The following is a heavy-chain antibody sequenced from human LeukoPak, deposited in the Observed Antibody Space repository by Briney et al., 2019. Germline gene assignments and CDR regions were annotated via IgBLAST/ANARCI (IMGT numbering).Heavy chain of an antibody. V-gene: IGHV3-21*01. CDR1: GFTFSSYS. J-gene: IGHJ4*02. Sequence: GGSLRLSCAASGFTFSSYSMNWVRQAPGKGLEWVSSISSSSSYIYYADSVKGRFTISRDNAKNSLYLQMNSLRAEDTAVYYCARDPGIAAANPYWGQGTLVTVSS. D-gene: IGHD6-13*01. CDR3: ARDPGIAAANPY. CDR2: ISSSSSYI.